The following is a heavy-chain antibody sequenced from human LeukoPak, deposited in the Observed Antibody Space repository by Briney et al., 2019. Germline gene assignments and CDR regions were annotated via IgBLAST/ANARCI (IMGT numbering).Heavy chain of an antibody. J-gene: IGHJ4*02. CDR1: GYTFTSYY. CDR2: INPSGTGT. D-gene: IGHD2-8*02. Sequence: ASVKVSCKASGYTFTSYYMHWVHQAPGQGLEWMGLINPSGTGTNYAQKFQGRVTMTRDTSTSTVYMELSGLRSEDTAVYYCAREESGGYLDYWGQGTLVTVSS. CDR3: AREESGGYLDY. V-gene: IGHV1-46*01.